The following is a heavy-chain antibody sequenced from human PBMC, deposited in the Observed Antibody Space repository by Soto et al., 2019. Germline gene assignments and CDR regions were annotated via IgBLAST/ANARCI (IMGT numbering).Heavy chain of an antibody. D-gene: IGHD5-18*01. CDR1: GGSISSSSYY. Sequence: SETLSLTCTVSGGSISSSSYYWGWIRQPPGKGLEWIGSIYYSGSTYYNPSLKSRVTISVDTSKNQFSLKLSSVTAADTAVYYCARCYLPPGYSYGYWYFDLWGRGTLVTVSS. CDR2: IYYSGST. CDR3: ARCYLPPGYSYGYWYFDL. V-gene: IGHV4-39*01. J-gene: IGHJ2*01.